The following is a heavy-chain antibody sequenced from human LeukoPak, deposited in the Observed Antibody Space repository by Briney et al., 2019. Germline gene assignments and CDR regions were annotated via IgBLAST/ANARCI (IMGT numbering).Heavy chain of an antibody. J-gene: IGHJ4*02. V-gene: IGHV3-73*01. Sequence: PGGSLRLSCAASGFTFSGSAVHWVRQASGKGLEWVGRIRSKANSYATAYAASVKGRFTISRDDSKNTAYLQMNSLKTEDTAVYYCTQFGGVIVDDYWGQGNLVTVSS. CDR2: IRSKANSYAT. CDR3: TQFGGVIVDDY. CDR1: GFTFSGSA. D-gene: IGHD3-16*02.